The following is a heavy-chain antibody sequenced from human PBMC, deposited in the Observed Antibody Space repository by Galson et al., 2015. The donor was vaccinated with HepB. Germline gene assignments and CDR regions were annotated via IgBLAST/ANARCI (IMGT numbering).Heavy chain of an antibody. Sequence: SVKVSCKASGYTFTSYGISWVRQAPGQGLEWMGWISAYNGNTNYAQKLQGRVTMTTDTSTSTAYMELRSLRSDDTAVYYCARGHGYCSSTSCYVDYYYYGMDVWGQGTTVTVSS. CDR1: GYTFTSYG. J-gene: IGHJ6*02. CDR2: ISAYNGNT. V-gene: IGHV1-18*01. CDR3: ARGHGYCSSTSCYVDYYYYGMDV. D-gene: IGHD2-2*01.